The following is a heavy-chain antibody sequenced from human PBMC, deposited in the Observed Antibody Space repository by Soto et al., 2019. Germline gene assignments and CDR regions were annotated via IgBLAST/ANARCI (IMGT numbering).Heavy chain of an antibody. CDR2: IFNSGTT. CDR3: ALALGPTTGLDY. D-gene: IGHD1-26*01. V-gene: IGHV4-31*02. J-gene: IGHJ4*02. CDR1: GASTVSHYH. Sequence: QVQLPESGPGLVNPSQTLSLTCSVSGASTVSHYHWTWIRQPPGKGLEWMGYIFNSGTTFYNPSLTSRLSISMDTSGNHFSLELRSVTAADTAVYYCALALGPTTGLDYWGQGTLVTVSS.